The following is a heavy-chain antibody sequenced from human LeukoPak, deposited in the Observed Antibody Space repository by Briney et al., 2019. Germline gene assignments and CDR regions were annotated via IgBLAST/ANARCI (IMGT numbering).Heavy chain of an antibody. V-gene: IGHV1-2*02. J-gene: IGHJ4*02. Sequence: ASVKVSCKASGYTLRGNYIHWLRQAPGQGLEWMGWIDANNGDTKSAQKFQGRVTMSRDTSISTAYMDLSSLSPDDAAVYYCARDPCSVTLYFFDYWGQGTLVTVSS. CDR1: GYTLRGNY. D-gene: IGHD4-11*01. CDR2: IDANNGDT. CDR3: ARDPCSVTLYFFDY.